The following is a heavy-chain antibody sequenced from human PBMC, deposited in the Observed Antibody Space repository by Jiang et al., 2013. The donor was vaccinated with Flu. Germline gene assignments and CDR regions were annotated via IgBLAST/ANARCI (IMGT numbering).Heavy chain of an antibody. CDR2: IYYSGTT. D-gene: IGHD3-22*01. V-gene: IGHV4-61*08. J-gene: IGHJ6*02. CDR1: GGSVSSGGYY. Sequence: SETLSLTCSVSGGSVSSGGYYWSWIRQPPGKGLEWIGYIYYSGTTNQNPSLKSRGTISVDTSKNQFSLKLSSVTAADTAVYYCARSSLTMIAVGGMDVWGHGTTVTVSS. CDR3: ARSSLTMIAVGGMDV.